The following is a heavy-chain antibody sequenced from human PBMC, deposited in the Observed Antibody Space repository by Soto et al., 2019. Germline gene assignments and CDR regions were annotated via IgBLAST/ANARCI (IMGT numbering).Heavy chain of an antibody. CDR2: TSYDGGDK. V-gene: IGHV3-30*19. J-gene: IGHJ1*01. CDR3: ARWGTTGGLDV. CDR1: GFTFRSYV. Sequence: QAQLVESGGGVVQPGTSLRVSCVGSGFTFRSYVIHWVRQAPGKGLEWVALTSYDGGDKYYGDSVRGRFTISRDNSRNTVDLQMDSLRLEDTALYYCARWGTTGGLDVWGQGTLVSVSS. D-gene: IGHD3-16*01.